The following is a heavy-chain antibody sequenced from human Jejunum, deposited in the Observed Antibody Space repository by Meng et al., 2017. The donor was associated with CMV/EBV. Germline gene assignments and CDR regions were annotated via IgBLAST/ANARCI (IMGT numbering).Heavy chain of an antibody. V-gene: IGHV4-4*07. CDR3: TRDNLSGSYYFDY. D-gene: IGHD1-26*01. Sequence: QGQLQGSGPGLVKPSEPLSLTCTVSGGSINGYYCSWIRQPAGKGLEWIGRIYTSGNTNYNPSLKSRVTMSVDTSKNQFSLKLSSVTAADTAVYYCTRDNLSGSYYFDYWGQGTLVTVSS. CDR2: IYTSGNT. J-gene: IGHJ4*02. CDR1: GGSINGYY.